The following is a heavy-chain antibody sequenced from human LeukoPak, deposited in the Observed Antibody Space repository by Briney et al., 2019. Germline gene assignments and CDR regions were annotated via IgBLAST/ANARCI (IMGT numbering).Heavy chain of an antibody. CDR3: AREPHYYDSSGYSGIDY. D-gene: IGHD3-22*01. J-gene: IGHJ4*02. CDR2: INPNSGGT. CDR1: GYTFTGYY. Sequence: ASVKVSCKASGYTFTGYYMHWVRQAPRQGLEWMGWINPNSGGTNYAQKFQGRVTMTRDTSISTAYMELSRLRSDDTAVYYCAREPHYYDSSGYSGIDYWGQGTLVTVSS. V-gene: IGHV1-2*02.